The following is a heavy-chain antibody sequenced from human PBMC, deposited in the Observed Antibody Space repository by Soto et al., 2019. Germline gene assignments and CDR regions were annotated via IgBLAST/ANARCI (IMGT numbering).Heavy chain of an antibody. CDR2: IYYTGHT. V-gene: IGHV4-31*03. D-gene: IGHD1-1*01. J-gene: IGHJ3*02. CDR3: ARGSQLERDALDI. CDR1: GVSINSGGYY. Sequence: QVQLQESGPGLVKPSQTLSLTCSVSGVSINSGGYYWSWIRHHPGKGLEWIGYIYYTGHTFYNASLKSRVAMSLDTSKNQFFLKLSSVTAAYTAVYYCARGSQLERDALDIWGQGTMVTVSS.